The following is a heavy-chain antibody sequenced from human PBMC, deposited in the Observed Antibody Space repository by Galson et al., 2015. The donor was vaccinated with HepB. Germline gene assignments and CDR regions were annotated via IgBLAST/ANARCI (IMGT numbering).Heavy chain of an antibody. V-gene: IGHV4-39*01. Sequence: ETLSLTCTVSGGSISSSSYYWGWIRQLPGKGLEWIGSIYYSGSTYYNPSLKSRVTISVDTSKNQFSLKLSSVTAADTAVYYCARIDYGARNVDYWGQGTLVTVSS. J-gene: IGHJ4*02. CDR1: GGSISSSSYY. CDR3: ARIDYGARNVDY. CDR2: IYYSGST. D-gene: IGHD4-17*01.